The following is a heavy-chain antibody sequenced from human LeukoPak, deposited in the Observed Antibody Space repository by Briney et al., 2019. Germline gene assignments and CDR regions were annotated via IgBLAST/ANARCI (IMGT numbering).Heavy chain of an antibody. CDR1: GFTFSSYW. CDR3: AREADTAMVGDAFDI. CDR2: IKQDGSEK. J-gene: IGHJ3*02. D-gene: IGHD5-18*01. Sequence: PGGSPRLSCAASGFTFSSYWMSWVRQAPGKGLEWVANIKQDGSEKYYVDSVKGRFTISRDNAKNSLYLQMNSLRAEDTAVYYCAREADTAMVGDAFDIWGQGTMVTVSS. V-gene: IGHV3-7*01.